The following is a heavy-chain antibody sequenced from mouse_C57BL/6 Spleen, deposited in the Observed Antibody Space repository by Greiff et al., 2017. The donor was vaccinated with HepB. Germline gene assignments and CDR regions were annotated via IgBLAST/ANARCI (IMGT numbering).Heavy chain of an antibody. Sequence: EVKLLESGPELVKPGASVKMSCKASGYTFTDYNMHWVKQSHGKSLEWIGYINPNNGGTSYNQKFKGKATLTVNKSSSTAYMELRSLTSEDSAVYYCARGRITTVVDYYAMDYWGQGTSVTVSS. CDR2: INPNNGGT. V-gene: IGHV1-22*01. J-gene: IGHJ4*01. CDR3: ARGRITTVVDYYAMDY. D-gene: IGHD1-1*01. CDR1: GYTFTDYN.